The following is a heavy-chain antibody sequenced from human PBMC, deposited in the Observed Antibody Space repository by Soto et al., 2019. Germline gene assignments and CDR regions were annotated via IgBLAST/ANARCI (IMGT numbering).Heavy chain of an antibody. CDR3: ARARNDNYYYGMDV. J-gene: IGHJ6*02. D-gene: IGHD3-22*01. CDR2: IIPIFGTA. Sequence: QVQLVQSGAEVKKPGSPVKVSCKASGGTFSRYGISWVRQAPGQGLEWMGGIIPIFGTANYPQKFQGRVTITADESTSTAYMELSSLRSEDTAVYYCARARNDNYYYGMDVWGQGTTVTVSS. CDR1: GGTFSRYG. V-gene: IGHV1-69*12.